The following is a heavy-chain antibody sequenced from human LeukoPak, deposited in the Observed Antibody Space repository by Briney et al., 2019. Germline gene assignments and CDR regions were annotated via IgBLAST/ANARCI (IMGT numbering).Heavy chain of an antibody. CDR3: ATARDTRSGNYYYAMDV. CDR2: ISYDGTNK. CDR1: GFTFSSYA. Sequence: GGSLRLSCSASGFTFSSYAMHWVRQAPGKGLEWVTIISYDGTNKYYADSVKGRFTISRDNSKNTLNLQMNSLRTEDTAVYYCATARDTRSGNYYYAMDVWGQGTTVTVSS. J-gene: IGHJ6*02. D-gene: IGHD3-22*01. V-gene: IGHV3-30-3*01.